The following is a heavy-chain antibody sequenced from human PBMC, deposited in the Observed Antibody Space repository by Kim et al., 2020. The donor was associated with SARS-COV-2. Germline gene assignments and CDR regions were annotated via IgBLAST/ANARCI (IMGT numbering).Heavy chain of an antibody. V-gene: IGHV3-74*01. CDR1: GFTFSSYW. CDR2: IISDGGTT. CDR3: ASRRYTGTYYYFDY. Sequence: GGSLRLSCAASGFTFSSYWMHWVRQAPGKGLVWVSRIISDGGTTSYADSVKGRFTISRDNAKSTLYLQMNSLRAEDTAVYYCASRRYTGTYYYFDYWGQGTQVTVS. D-gene: IGHD1-26*01. J-gene: IGHJ4*02.